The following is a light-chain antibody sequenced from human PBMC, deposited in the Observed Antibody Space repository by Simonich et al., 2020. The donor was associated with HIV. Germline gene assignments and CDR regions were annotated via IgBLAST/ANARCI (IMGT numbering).Light chain of an antibody. CDR1: QSVLYSSNNKNY. CDR2: WAS. CDR3: QQYYTTPYT. J-gene: IGKJ2*01. Sequence: DIVMTQSPDSLAVSLGERATINCKSSQSVLYSSNNKNYLAWYQQKPGQPPKLLIYWASTRESGVPDRFSASGSGTDFTLTISSLQAEDVAVYYCQQYYTTPYTFGQGTTLEIK. V-gene: IGKV4-1*01.